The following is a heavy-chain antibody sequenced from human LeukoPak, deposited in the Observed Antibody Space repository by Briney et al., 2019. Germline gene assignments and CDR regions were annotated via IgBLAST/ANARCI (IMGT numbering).Heavy chain of an antibody. V-gene: IGHV3-30*18. D-gene: IGHD2-21*01. J-gene: IGHJ4*02. CDR3: AKDFRIGYSAHFDY. CDR1: GFTFSSYG. CDR2: ISYDGSNE. Sequence: PGGSLRLSCAASGFTFSSYGMHWVRQAPGKGLEWVAVISYDGSNEYYADSVKGRFTISRDNSKNTLYLQMDSLRGEDTAVYYCAKDFRIGYSAHFDYWGQGALVTVSS.